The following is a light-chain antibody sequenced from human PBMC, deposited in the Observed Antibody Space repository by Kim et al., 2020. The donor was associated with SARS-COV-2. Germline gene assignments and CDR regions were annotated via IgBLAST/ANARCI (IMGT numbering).Light chain of an antibody. J-gene: IGLJ1*01. Sequence: VTISCTGSSSNIGAGYDVHWYQQLPGTAPKLLIYGNSNRPSRVPDRFSGSKSGTSASLAITGLQAEDEADYYCQSYDSSLSGSYVFGTGTKVTVL. CDR1: SSNIGAGYD. V-gene: IGLV1-40*01. CDR3: QSYDSSLSGSYV. CDR2: GNS.